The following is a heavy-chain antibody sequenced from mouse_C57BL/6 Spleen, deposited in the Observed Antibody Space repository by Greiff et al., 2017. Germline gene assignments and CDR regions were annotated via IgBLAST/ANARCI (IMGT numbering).Heavy chain of an antibody. CDR2: IYPGDGDT. V-gene: IGHV1-80*01. Sequence: QVQLKQSGAELVKPGASVKISCKASGYAFSSYWMNWVKQRPGKGLEWIGQIYPGDGDTNYNGKFKGKATLTADKSSSTAYMQLSSLTSEDSAVYFCARRYGSSYEYFDYWGQGTTLTVSS. CDR1: GYAFSSYW. J-gene: IGHJ2*01. CDR3: ARRYGSSYEYFDY. D-gene: IGHD1-1*01.